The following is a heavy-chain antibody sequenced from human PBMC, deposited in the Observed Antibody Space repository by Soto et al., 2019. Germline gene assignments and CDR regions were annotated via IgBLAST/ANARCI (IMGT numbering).Heavy chain of an antibody. Sequence: PSETLSLTCAVSGYSISSGYYWGWIRQPPGKGLEWIGSIYHSGSTYYNPSLKSRVTISVDTSKNQFSLKLSSVTAADTAVYYCARVGLFGYCSSPRCPFDYWGPGTLVTVSS. CDR1: GYSISSGYY. D-gene: IGHD2-2*01. CDR2: IYHSGST. CDR3: ARVGLFGYCSSPRCPFDY. V-gene: IGHV4-38-2*01. J-gene: IGHJ4*02.